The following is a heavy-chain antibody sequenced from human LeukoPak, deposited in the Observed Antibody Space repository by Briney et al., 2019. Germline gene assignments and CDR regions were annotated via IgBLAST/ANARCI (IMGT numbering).Heavy chain of an antibody. Sequence: SETLSLTCAVYGGSFSGYYWSWIRQPPGKGLEWIGEINHSGSTNYNPSLKSRVTISVDTSKNQFFLKLSSVTAADTAVYYCARPYSSSWAWFDPWGQGNLVTVSS. CDR3: ARPYSSSWAWFDP. J-gene: IGHJ5*02. V-gene: IGHV4-34*01. CDR1: GGSFSGYY. D-gene: IGHD6-13*01. CDR2: INHSGST.